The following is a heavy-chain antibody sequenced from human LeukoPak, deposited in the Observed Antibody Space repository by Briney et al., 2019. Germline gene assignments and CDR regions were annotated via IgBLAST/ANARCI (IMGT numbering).Heavy chain of an antibody. D-gene: IGHD3-22*01. Sequence: PGGSLRLSCAASGFTFSSYAMGWVRQAPGKGLEWVSAISGSGGSTYYADSVKGRFTISRDNSKNTLYLQMDSLRAEDTAVYYCAKGLSLYYDSSGYLFDYWGQGTLVTVSS. J-gene: IGHJ4*02. CDR2: ISGSGGST. CDR1: GFTFSSYA. CDR3: AKGLSLYYDSSGYLFDY. V-gene: IGHV3-23*01.